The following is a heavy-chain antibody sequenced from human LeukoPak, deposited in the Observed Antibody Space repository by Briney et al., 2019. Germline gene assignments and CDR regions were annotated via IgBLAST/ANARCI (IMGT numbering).Heavy chain of an antibody. Sequence: ASVKVSCKASGYTFTGYYMHWVRQAPGQGLEWMGWINPNSGGTNYAQKFQGRVTMTRDTSISTAYMELSRLRSDDTAVYYCARGRGTVVISSHWFDPWGQGTLVTVSS. J-gene: IGHJ5*02. CDR1: GYTFTGYY. V-gene: IGHV1-2*02. CDR3: ARGRGTVVISSHWFDP. D-gene: IGHD4-23*01. CDR2: INPNSGGT.